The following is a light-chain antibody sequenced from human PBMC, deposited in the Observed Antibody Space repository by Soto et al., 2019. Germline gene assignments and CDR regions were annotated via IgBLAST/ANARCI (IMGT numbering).Light chain of an antibody. CDR3: QQYGSSPLT. CDR1: QSVSSSY. V-gene: IGKV3D-20*01. J-gene: IGKJ4*01. CDR2: DAF. Sequence: EIVLPQSPATLSLSPGDITTLSCGASQSVSSSYVAWYQQKPGLAPRLLIYDAFSRSTGIPDRFSGSGSGTDFTLTISGLEPEDVAVSDCQQYGSSPLTFGGGTQVEIK.